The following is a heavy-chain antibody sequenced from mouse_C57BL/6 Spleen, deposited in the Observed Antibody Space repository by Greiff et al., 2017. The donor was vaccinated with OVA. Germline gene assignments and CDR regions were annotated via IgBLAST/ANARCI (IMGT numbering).Heavy chain of an antibody. J-gene: IGHJ3*01. D-gene: IGHD2-2*01. CDR1: GFTFSSYG. V-gene: IGHV5-6*01. CDR2: LSSGGSYT. CDR3: ARHTVTTGIPFAY. Sequence: EVQGVESGGDLVKPGGSLKLSCAASGFTFSSYGMSWVRQTPDTRLEWVATLSSGGSYTYYPDSVKGRFTISRDNAKNTLYLQMSSLKSEDTAMYYCARHTVTTGIPFAYWGQGTLVTVSA.